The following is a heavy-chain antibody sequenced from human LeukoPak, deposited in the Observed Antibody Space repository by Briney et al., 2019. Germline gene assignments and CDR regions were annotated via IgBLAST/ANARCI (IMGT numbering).Heavy chain of an antibody. CDR1: GGSISSSYYY. CDR2: IYYSGST. D-gene: IGHD6-6*01. Sequence: PSETLSLTCTVSGGSISSSYYYWSWVRQHPGTGLEWIGYIYYSGSTYYNPSLKSRVTISVDTSKNQFSLKLSSVTAADTAVYYCARSVEYSSSSRWFDPWGQGTLVTVSS. J-gene: IGHJ5*02. CDR3: ARSVEYSSSSRWFDP. V-gene: IGHV4-31*03.